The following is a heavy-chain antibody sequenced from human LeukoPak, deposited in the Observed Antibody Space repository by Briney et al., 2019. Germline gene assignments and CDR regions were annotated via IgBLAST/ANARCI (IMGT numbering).Heavy chain of an antibody. CDR1: GFTFSTYG. CDR3: ARSTMVRGVPDY. Sequence: PGGSLRLSCAASGFTFSTYGMNWVRQAPGKGLEWVSYISSSGSTIYYADSVKGRFTISRDNAKNSLYLQMNSLRAEDTAVYYCARSTMVRGVPDYWGQGTLVTVSS. V-gene: IGHV3-48*04. CDR2: ISSSGSTI. D-gene: IGHD3-10*01. J-gene: IGHJ4*02.